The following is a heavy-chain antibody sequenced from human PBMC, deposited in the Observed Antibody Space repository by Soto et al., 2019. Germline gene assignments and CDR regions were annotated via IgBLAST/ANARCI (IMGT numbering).Heavy chain of an antibody. CDR3: ASWVPGKYYYGMDV. CDR1: GYDFNSHW. CDR2: IDPSDSYT. D-gene: IGHD3-16*01. Sequence: PGESLKISCKGSGYDFNSHWIGWVRQMPGQGLEWMGRIDPSDSYTNYSPSFQGHVTIPADKSISTAYLQWSSLKASDTAMYYCASWVPGKYYYGMDVWGQGTTVTVSS. J-gene: IGHJ6*02. V-gene: IGHV5-10-1*01.